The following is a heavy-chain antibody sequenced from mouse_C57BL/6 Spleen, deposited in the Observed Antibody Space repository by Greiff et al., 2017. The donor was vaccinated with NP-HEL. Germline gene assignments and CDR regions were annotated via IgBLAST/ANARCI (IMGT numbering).Heavy chain of an antibody. Sequence: VQLQESGAELVKPGASVKLSCKASGYTFTSYWMHWVKQRPGQGLEWIGMIHPNSGSTNYNEKFKSKATLTVDKSSSTAYMQLSSLTSEDSAVYYCARGALYDYDCAMDYWGQGTSVTVSS. D-gene: IGHD2-4*01. CDR2: IHPNSGST. J-gene: IGHJ4*01. CDR3: ARGALYDYDCAMDY. CDR1: GYTFTSYW. V-gene: IGHV1-64*01.